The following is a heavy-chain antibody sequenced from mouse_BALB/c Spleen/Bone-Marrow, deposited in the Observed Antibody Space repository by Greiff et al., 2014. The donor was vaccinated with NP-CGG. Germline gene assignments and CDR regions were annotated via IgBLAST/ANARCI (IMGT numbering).Heavy chain of an antibody. D-gene: IGHD2-3*01. J-gene: IGHJ4*01. Sequence: VQLQQSGSVLVRPGDSVKLSCKASGYTFTSTWIHWAKQRPGQGLERIGEIHPNSGNTKYNEKLKGKATLTADTSSSTAYVDLSSLTSEDSAVYYCTRDGVGGAMDYWGQGTSVTVSS. CDR1: GYTFTSTW. CDR3: TRDGVGGAMDY. V-gene: IGHV1S130*01. CDR2: IHPNSGNT.